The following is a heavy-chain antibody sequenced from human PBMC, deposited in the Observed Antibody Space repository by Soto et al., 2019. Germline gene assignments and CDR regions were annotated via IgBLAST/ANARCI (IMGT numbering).Heavy chain of an antibody. J-gene: IGHJ4*02. CDR3: ARGGGYDPFDY. V-gene: IGHV4-34*01. CDR2: INHSGST. CDR1: GGSFSGYY. Sequence: ETLSLTCAVYGGSFSGYYWSWIRQPPGKGLEWIGEINHSGSTNYNPSLKSRVTISVDTSKNQFSLKLSSVTTADTAVYYCARGGGYDPFDYWGQGTLVTVSS. D-gene: IGHD5-12*01.